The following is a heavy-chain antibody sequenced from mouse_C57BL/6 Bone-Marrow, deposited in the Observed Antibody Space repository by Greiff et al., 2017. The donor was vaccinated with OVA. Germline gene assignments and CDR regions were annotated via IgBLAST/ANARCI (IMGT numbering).Heavy chain of an antibody. CDR2: ISSGGSDT. V-gene: IGHV5-6*01. CDR1: GFTFSSYG. Sequence: EVKLVESGGDLVKPGGSLKLSCAASGFTFSSYGMSWVRQTPDKRLEWVATISSGGSDTYYPDSVKGRFTISRDNAKNTLYLQMSSLKSEDTAMYYCARPGYGSSYWYFDVWGTGTTVTVSS. D-gene: IGHD1-1*01. CDR3: ARPGYGSSYWYFDV. J-gene: IGHJ1*03.